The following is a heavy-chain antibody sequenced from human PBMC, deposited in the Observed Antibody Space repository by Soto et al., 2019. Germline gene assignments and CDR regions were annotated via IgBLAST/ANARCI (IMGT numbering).Heavy chain of an antibody. CDR1: GGSISSGGYY. CDR3: ARLVVTATLQKRYFDY. CDR2: IYYSGST. Sequence: QVQLQESGPGLVKPSQTLSLTCTVSGGSISSGGYYWSWIRQHPGKGLEWIGYIYYSGSTYYNPSLQSRVTISVDTSKIQFSLKLSTVTAADTAVYYCARLVVTATLQKRYFDYWGQGTLVTVSS. V-gene: IGHV4-31*03. J-gene: IGHJ4*02. D-gene: IGHD2-21*02.